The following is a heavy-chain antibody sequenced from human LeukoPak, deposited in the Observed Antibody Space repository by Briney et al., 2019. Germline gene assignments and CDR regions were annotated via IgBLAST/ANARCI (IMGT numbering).Heavy chain of an antibody. CDR3: TRASGYSSSWYTYSGMDV. V-gene: IGHV1-18*01. Sequence: ASVKVSCKASGYTFTNYDFNWVRQAPGQGLEWMGWIRADNGNTNYAQNLQGRVTLTTDTSTSTAYMELRSLRSDDTAVYYCTRASGYSSSWYTYSGMDVWGQGTTVTVSS. CDR2: IRADNGNT. CDR1: GYTFTNYD. D-gene: IGHD6-13*01. J-gene: IGHJ6*02.